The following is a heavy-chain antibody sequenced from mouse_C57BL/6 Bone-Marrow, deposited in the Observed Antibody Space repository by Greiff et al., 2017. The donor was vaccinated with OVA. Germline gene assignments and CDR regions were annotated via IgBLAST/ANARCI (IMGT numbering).Heavy chain of an antibody. Sequence: EVQLQQSGAELVKPGASVKLSCTASGFNIKDYYMHWVKQRTEQGLEWIGRIDPEDGETKYAQKFKGKATITADTSSITAYLQLSSLTSEDTAVYYCARVESFFYWYFDVWGTGTTVTVSS. V-gene: IGHV14-2*01. CDR2: IDPEDGET. CDR3: ARVESFFYWYFDV. J-gene: IGHJ1*03. CDR1: GFNIKDYY.